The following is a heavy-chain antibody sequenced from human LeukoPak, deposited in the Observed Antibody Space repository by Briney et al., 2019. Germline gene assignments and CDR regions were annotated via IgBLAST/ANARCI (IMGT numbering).Heavy chain of an antibody. D-gene: IGHD5-12*01. CDR1: GFTFSSYW. CDR3: ARAGYDY. Sequence: GGSLRLSCVASGFTFSSYWMSWVRQAPGKGLEWVANIKQDGSEKYYVDSMKGRFTISRDNAKNSLYLQMNSLRAEDTAVYYCARAGYDYWGQGTLVTVSS. J-gene: IGHJ4*02. CDR2: IKQDGSEK. V-gene: IGHV3-7*01.